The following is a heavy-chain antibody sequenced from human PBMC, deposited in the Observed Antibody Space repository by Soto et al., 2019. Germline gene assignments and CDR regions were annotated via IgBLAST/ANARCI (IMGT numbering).Heavy chain of an antibody. J-gene: IGHJ4*02. D-gene: IGHD3-9*01. CDR1: GYTFTSYA. CDR3: ARGSYLDWLLTYYFDY. CDR2: INAGNGNT. Sequence: ASVKVSCKASGYTFTSYAMHWVRQAPGQRLEWMGWINAGNGNTKYSQKFQGRVTITRDTSASTAYMELSSLRSEDTAVYYCARGSYLDWLLTYYFDYWGQGTLVTVSS. V-gene: IGHV1-3*01.